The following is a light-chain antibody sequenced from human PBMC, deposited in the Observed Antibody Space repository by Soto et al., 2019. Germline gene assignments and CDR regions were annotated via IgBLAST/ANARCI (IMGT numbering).Light chain of an antibody. V-gene: IGLV9-49*01. CDR1: SGYSNYK. CDR2: VGTGGIVG. Sequence: QSVLTQPPSASASLGASVTLTCTLSSGYSNYKVDWYQQRPGKGPRFVMRVGTGGIVGSKGDGIPDRFSVLGSGLNRYLIIKNIQEEDESDYHCGADHGSGSNFDVVFGGGTKDTVL. J-gene: IGLJ2*01. CDR3: GADHGSGSNFDVV.